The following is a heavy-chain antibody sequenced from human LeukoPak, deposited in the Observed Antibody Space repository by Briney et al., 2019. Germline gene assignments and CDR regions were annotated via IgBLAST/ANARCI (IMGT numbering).Heavy chain of an antibody. V-gene: IGHV4-34*01. Sequence: PSETLSLTCVVSGGSLSGYSWSWIRQTPGKGLEWIGEISHRGISTYNPSLKSRVTFSVDTSKSQFSLNLISVTATDMAVYYCARGAAPRKSRMAAPTPLTYWGLGTSVIVSS. CDR1: GGSLSGYS. D-gene: IGHD3-9*01. CDR2: ISHRGIS. CDR3: ARGAAPRKSRMAAPTPLTY. J-gene: IGHJ4*02.